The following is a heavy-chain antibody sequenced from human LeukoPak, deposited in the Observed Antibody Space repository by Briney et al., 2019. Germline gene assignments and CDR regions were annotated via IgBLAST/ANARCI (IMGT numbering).Heavy chain of an antibody. CDR1: GFTFSSYG. CDR3: EELGITMIGGV. CDR2: ISYDGSNE. D-gene: IGHD3-10*02. Sequence: GGSLRLSCAASGFTFSSYGMHWVRQAPGKGLEWVAVISYDGSNEYYADSVKGRFTISRDNAKNSLYLQMNSLRAEDTAVYYCEELGITMIGGVWGKGPTVTISS. V-gene: IGHV3-30*18. J-gene: IGHJ6*04.